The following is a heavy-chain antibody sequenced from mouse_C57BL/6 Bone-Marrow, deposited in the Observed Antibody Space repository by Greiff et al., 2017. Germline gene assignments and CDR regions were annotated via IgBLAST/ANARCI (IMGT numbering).Heavy chain of an antibody. CDR2: IDPSDSYT. CDR1: GFTFTSYW. Sequence: QVQLQQSGAELVMPGASVKLSCKASGFTFTSYWMHWVKQRPGQGLEWIGEIDPSDSYTTSNQKFKGKSTLTVDKSTSTAYMQLSSLTSEDSAVYYCARDGYGSSYAVFDYWGQGTTLTVSS. CDR3: ARDGYGSSYAVFDY. V-gene: IGHV1-69*01. J-gene: IGHJ2*01. D-gene: IGHD1-1*01.